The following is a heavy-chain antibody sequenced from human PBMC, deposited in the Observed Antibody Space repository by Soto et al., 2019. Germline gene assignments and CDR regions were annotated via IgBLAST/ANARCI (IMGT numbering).Heavy chain of an antibody. V-gene: IGHV3-23*01. Sequence: GGSLRLSCAASGFTFGHSAMSWVRQAPGKGLEWVAAISGTGGAAYYAGSVKGRFTISRDNSRNTLFLQMNSPRVDDTAIYHCAKPEEVVRGFDFWGLGTLVTVSS. D-gene: IGHD3-10*01. CDR3: AKPEEVVRGFDF. CDR1: GFTFGHSA. J-gene: IGHJ4*02. CDR2: ISGTGGAA.